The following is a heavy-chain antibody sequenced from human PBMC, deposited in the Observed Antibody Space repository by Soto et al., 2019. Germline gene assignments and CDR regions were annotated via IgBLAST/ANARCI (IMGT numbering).Heavy chain of an antibody. D-gene: IGHD1-26*01. CDR3: ARYSSGSYWSRAFDI. V-gene: IGHV5-51*01. Sequence: GESLKISCKGSGYSFTSYWIGWVRQMPGKGLEWMGIIYPGDSDTRYSLSFQGQVTISADKSISTAYLQWSSLKASDTAMYYCARYSSGSYWSRAFDIWGQGTMVTVSS. CDR2: IYPGDSDT. J-gene: IGHJ3*02. CDR1: GYSFTSYW.